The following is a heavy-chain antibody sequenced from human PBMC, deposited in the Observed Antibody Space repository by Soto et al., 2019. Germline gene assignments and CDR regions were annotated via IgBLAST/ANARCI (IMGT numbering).Heavy chain of an antibody. V-gene: IGHV1-2*04. CDR2: INPNSGGT. Sequence: QVQLVQSGAEVKKPGASVKVSCKASGYTFTGYYMHWVRQAPGQELEWMGWINPNSGGTNYAQKFQGWVTMTRDTSISTAYMELSRLRSDDTAVYYCARDHGSSQTAFDPWGQGTLVTVSS. CDR1: GYTFTGYY. CDR3: ARDHGSSQTAFDP. J-gene: IGHJ5*02. D-gene: IGHD1-1*01.